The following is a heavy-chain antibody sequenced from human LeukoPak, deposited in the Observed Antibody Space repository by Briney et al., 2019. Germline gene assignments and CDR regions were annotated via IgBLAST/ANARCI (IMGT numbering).Heavy chain of an antibody. CDR2: ISYDGNSQ. Sequence: GGSLTLSCAASGFTFSNYAIHWVRQAPGRGLEWVAAISYDGNSQHYGAPVKGRFTISRDNSKNTVYLQMNSLRDEDTAIYYCARDTLEYSNSPDAFDIWGQGTMVTVSS. CDR3: ARDTLEYSNSPDAFDI. CDR1: GFTFSNYA. D-gene: IGHD4-11*01. J-gene: IGHJ3*02. V-gene: IGHV3-30*03.